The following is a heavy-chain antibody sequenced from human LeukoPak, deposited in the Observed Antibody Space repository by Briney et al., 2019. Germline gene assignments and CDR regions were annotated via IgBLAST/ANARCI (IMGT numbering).Heavy chain of an antibody. Sequence: GGSLRLSCAASGFSFSEYAMSWVRQAPGKGLELVETTSGSGGITYHADSVKGRFTISRDNSKNTLYLQMNGLRAEDTAVYYCAKESAYCGSDCRSLSDYWGQGTLVTVSS. V-gene: IGHV3-23*01. D-gene: IGHD2-21*02. J-gene: IGHJ4*02. CDR1: GFSFSEYA. CDR2: TSGSGGIT. CDR3: AKESAYCGSDCRSLSDY.